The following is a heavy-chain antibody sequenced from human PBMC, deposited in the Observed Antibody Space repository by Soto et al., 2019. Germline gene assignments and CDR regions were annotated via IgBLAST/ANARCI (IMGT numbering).Heavy chain of an antibody. Sequence: SLRLSCAASGFTFSSYAMHWVRQAPGKGLEWVAVISYDGSNKYYADSVKGRFTISRDNSKNTLYLQMNSLRAEDTAVYYCATLGYCSSTSCYGVYYYYGMDVWGQGTTVTVSS. CDR2: ISYDGSNK. J-gene: IGHJ6*02. V-gene: IGHV3-30-3*01. CDR1: GFTFSSYA. CDR3: ATLGYCSSTSCYGVYYYYGMDV. D-gene: IGHD2-2*01.